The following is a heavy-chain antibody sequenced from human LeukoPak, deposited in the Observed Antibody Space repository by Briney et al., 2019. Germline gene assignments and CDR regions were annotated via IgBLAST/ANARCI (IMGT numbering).Heavy chain of an antibody. CDR3: ARGGTMVTPGLVWIDP. V-gene: IGHV4-59*01. J-gene: IGHJ5*02. CDR2: VYYSGST. CDR1: GGSISSYY. Sequence: PSETLSLTCTVSGGSISSYYWSWIRQSPGKGLEWIGYVYYSGSTTYNPSLKSRVIISVDTSKNQFSLKLSSVTAADSAVDYCARGGTMVTPGLVWIDPWGQGTLVTVSS. D-gene: IGHD4/OR15-4a*01.